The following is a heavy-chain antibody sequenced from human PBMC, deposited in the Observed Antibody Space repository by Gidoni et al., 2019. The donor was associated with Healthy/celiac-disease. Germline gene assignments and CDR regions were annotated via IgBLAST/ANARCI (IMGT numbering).Heavy chain of an antibody. CDR2: ISGSGGST. CDR3: AKDKVPANLKFGMDV. D-gene: IGHD2-2*01. J-gene: IGHJ6*02. CDR1: GFSFSSDA. Sequence: EEQLLESGGGLVPPGGSLRLSCAASGFSFSSDAMSWVRQAPGKGLEWVSAISGSGGSTYYADSVKGRFTISRDNSKNTLYLHMNSLGAEDTAVYYCAKDKVPANLKFGMDVWGQGTTVTVSS. V-gene: IGHV3-23*01.